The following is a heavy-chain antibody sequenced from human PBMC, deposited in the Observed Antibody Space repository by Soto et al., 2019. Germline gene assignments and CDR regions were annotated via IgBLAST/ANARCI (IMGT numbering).Heavy chain of an antibody. J-gene: IGHJ4*02. CDR1: GYSFTSYW. Sequence: GESLKISCKGSGYSFTSYWIGWVRQIPGKGLEWMGIIYPGDSDTRYSPSFQGQVTISADKSISTAYLQWSSLKASDTAMYYCARAPSSDYYDSGGYSAGHFDYWGQGTLVTVSS. V-gene: IGHV5-51*01. CDR2: IYPGDSDT. CDR3: ARAPSSDYYDSGGYSAGHFDY. D-gene: IGHD3-22*01.